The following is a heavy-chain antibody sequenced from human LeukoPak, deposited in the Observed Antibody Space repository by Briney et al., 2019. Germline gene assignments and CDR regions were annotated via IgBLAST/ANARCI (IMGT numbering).Heavy chain of an antibody. CDR3: AKDSYGPDDY. Sequence: GGSLRLSCAASGFTFIRYWMSWVRQAPGKGLEWVANIKQDGSEKYYVDSVKGRFTISRDNAKNSLYLQMNSLRAEDTSVYYCAKDSYGPDDYWGQGTLVTVS. CDR2: IKQDGSEK. V-gene: IGHV3-7*04. CDR1: GFTFIRYW. D-gene: IGHD5-18*01. J-gene: IGHJ4*02.